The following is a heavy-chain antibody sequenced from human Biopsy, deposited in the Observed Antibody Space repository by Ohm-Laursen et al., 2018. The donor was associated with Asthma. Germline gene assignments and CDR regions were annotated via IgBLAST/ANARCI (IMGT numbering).Heavy chain of an antibody. CDR2: IDQSGYT. CDR1: GGYLTGHY. CDR3: ARAAITGIRGWFDP. V-gene: IGHV4-34*01. Sequence: SDTLSLTCTVYGGYLTGHYWNWIRQPPGKGLEWIGEIDQSGYTSYNPSLKSRVTISADTSKNQFHLNLSSVTAADTAVYFCARAAITGIRGWFDPWGQGTQVTVSS. D-gene: IGHD1-20*01. J-gene: IGHJ5*02.